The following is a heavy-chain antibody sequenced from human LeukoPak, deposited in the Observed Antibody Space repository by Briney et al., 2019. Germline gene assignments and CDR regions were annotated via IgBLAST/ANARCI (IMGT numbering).Heavy chain of an antibody. Sequence: GRSLRLSCAASGFTFDDYAMHRVRQAPGKDLEWVSGISWNSGSIGYADSVKGRFTISRDNAKNSLYLQMNSLRAEDTALYYCAKAPERWLQSDAFDIWGQGTMVTVSS. D-gene: IGHD5-12*01. CDR1: GFTFDDYA. J-gene: IGHJ3*02. CDR2: ISWNSGSI. V-gene: IGHV3-9*01. CDR3: AKAPERWLQSDAFDI.